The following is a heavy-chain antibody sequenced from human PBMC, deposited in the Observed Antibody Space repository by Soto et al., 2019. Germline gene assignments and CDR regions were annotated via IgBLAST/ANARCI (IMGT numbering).Heavy chain of an antibody. D-gene: IGHD5-18*01. V-gene: IGHV4-59*08. Sequence: QVQLQESGPGLVKPSETLSLTCTVSGGSISSYYWCWIRQPPGKGLEWIGYIYYSGRTIYNPSLRTRCTMSADTSKNMSSLWLSSVTAADTAAYYCARRYGSCFDYWGQGTLVTVSS. J-gene: IGHJ4*02. CDR1: GGSISSYY. CDR2: IYYSGRT. CDR3: ARRYGSCFDY.